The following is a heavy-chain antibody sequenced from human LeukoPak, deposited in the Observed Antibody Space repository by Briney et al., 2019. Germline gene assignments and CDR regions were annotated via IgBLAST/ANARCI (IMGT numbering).Heavy chain of an antibody. CDR2: IKQEGSDK. Sequence: GGCLRLSCAASGFTFSSYWISWVRQAPGKWLEWVANIKQEGSDKYYVDSVKDRFTISRDNAKNSLYLQKNSVRAEDTAVYYCARVAPGYCSSTSCYPIWAFDIWGQGTMVTVFS. CDR3: ARVAPGYCSSTSCYPIWAFDI. D-gene: IGHD2-2*01. J-gene: IGHJ3*02. V-gene: IGHV3-7*01. CDR1: GFTFSSYW.